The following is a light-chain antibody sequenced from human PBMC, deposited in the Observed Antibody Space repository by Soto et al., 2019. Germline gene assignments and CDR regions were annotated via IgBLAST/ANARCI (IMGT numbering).Light chain of an antibody. CDR3: QQYHNWPIT. CDR2: GTS. Sequence: EIVMTQSPATLSVSPGERAILSCRASQSVSTNLAWYHQKPGQAPRLLIYGTSTRATDIPARFTGSGSETEFTLTISSLKSEDFAVYYCQQYHNWPITFGQGTRLEIK. CDR1: QSVSTN. J-gene: IGKJ5*01. V-gene: IGKV3-15*01.